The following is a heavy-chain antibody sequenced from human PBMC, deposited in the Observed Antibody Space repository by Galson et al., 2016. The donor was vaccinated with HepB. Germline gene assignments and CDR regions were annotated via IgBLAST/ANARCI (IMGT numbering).Heavy chain of an antibody. V-gene: IGHV3-15*01. Sequence: SLRLSCAASGFIFSNVWMNWVRQAPGKGLEWVGRIKSKTEGGTTDHAAPVKGRFTISRDDSKNTVNLKMNSLKTGDTAVYYCTTDGPFVSGGRGYHYGMDVWGQWTTVTGSS. CDR3: TTDGPFVSGGRGYHYGMDV. CDR2: IKSKTEGGTT. D-gene: IGHD2-15*01. J-gene: IGHJ6*02. CDR1: GFIFSNVW.